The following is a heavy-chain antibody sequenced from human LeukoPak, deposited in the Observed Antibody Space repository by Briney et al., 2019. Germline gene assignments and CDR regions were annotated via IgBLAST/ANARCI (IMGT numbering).Heavy chain of an antibody. V-gene: IGHV4-39*07. CDR1: GGSISSSSYY. D-gene: IGHD6-13*01. CDR3: AREWGADTSGIAAAGSQPFFDP. J-gene: IGHJ5*02. Sequence: SETLSLTCTVSGGSISSSSYYWGWIRQPPGKGLEWIGSIYYSGSTYYNPSLKSRVTISVDTSKNQFSLKLSSVTAADTAVYYCAREWGADTSGIAAAGSQPFFDPWGQGTLVTVSS. CDR2: IYYSGST.